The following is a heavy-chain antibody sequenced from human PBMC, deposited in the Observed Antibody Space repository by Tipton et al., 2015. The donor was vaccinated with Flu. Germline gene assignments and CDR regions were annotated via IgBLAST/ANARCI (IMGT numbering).Heavy chain of an antibody. CDR2: IYNGWRV. CDR1: GGSVDSTTYY. CDR3: VRDVPWDGELEAFDL. Sequence: LRLSCSVSGGSVDSTTYYWGWIRQPPGKGLEWIRSIYNGWRVYYNPSLKSRVTISMDTSSNHFAMTLSSVTAADSAVYYCVRDVPWDGELEAFDLWGQGTMVTVSA. D-gene: IGHD1-26*01. V-gene: IGHV4-39*06. J-gene: IGHJ3*01.